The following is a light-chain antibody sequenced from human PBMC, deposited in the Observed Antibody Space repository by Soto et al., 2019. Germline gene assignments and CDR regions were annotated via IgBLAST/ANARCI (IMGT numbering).Light chain of an antibody. CDR1: QSVSSSY. J-gene: IGKJ2*01. CDR3: QQYGSSPPRYT. CDR2: GAS. V-gene: IGKV3-20*01. Sequence: EIVLTQSPGTLSLSPGERATLSCRASQSVSSSYLAWYQQKPGQAPRLLIYGASSRATGIPDRFSGSGSGTEFTLTIRRLEPEGFGVYYCQQYGSSPPRYTFGRGTKLGIK.